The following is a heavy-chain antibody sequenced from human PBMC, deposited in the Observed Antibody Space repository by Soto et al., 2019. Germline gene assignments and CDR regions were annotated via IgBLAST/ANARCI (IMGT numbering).Heavy chain of an antibody. D-gene: IGHD3-3*01. J-gene: IGHJ4*02. Sequence: WGSLRLSCSASGFTLSNAWMNWVRHTPGRGLEWVCRIKSRSDGGTPDYGAPVKGRFTISRDDSLNTVYLQMNSLTAEDTGVYYCTTDTRRISVFGVPWDSWGQGALVTVSS. CDR1: GFTLSNAW. CDR3: TTDTRRISVFGVPWDS. CDR2: IKSRSDGGTP. V-gene: IGHV3-15*01.